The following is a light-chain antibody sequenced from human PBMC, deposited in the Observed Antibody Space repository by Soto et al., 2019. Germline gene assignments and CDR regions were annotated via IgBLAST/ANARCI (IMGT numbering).Light chain of an antibody. J-gene: IGKJ2*01. CDR3: QQYESSPFT. CDR1: QSVSSSS. Sequence: EIVLTQSPGTLSLSPGERVTLSCRASQSVSSSSLAWYQHKPGQAPRLLMYGTSSRAAGIPDRFSGSGSGKDFTFTITRLEAEDFAVYYRQQYESSPFTFGQGTKVEIK. V-gene: IGKV3-20*01. CDR2: GTS.